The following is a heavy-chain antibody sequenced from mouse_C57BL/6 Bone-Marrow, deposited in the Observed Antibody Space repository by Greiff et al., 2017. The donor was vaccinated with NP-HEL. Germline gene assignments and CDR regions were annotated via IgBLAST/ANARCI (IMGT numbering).Heavy chain of an antibody. J-gene: IGHJ2*01. CDR1: GFTFSSYA. V-gene: IGHV5-4*01. CDR2: ISDGGSYT. CDR3: ARDSGFTTVVTFDY. Sequence: EVKLVESGGGLVKPGGSLKLSCAASGFTFSSYAMSWVRQTPEKRLEWVATISDGGSYTYYPDNVKGRFTISRDNAKNNLYLQMSHLKSEDTAMYYCARDSGFTTVVTFDYWGQGTTLTVSS. D-gene: IGHD1-1*01.